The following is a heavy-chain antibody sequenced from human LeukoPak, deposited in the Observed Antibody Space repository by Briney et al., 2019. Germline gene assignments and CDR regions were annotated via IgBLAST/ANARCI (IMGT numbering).Heavy chain of an antibody. CDR2: IIPIFGTA. CDR1: GGTFSSYA. V-gene: IGHV1-69*13. J-gene: IGHJ3*02. D-gene: IGHD3-22*01. CDR3: AREGSMIVLGAFDI. Sequence: SVKASCKASGGTFSSYAISWVRQAPGQGLEWMGGIIPIFGTANYAQKFQGRVTITADESTSTAYMELSSLRSEDTAVYYCAREGSMIVLGAFDIWGQVTMVTVSS.